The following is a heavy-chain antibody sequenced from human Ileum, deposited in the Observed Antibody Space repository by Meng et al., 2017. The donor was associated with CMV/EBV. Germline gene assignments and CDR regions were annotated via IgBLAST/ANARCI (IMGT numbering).Heavy chain of an antibody. CDR1: GLTLNSYA. CDR2: ISGTGNSI. V-gene: IGHV3-23*01. D-gene: IGHD2-2*01. Sequence: GESLKISCGASGLTLNSYAMTWVRQAPGKGLEWVSTISGTGNSIDYADAVKGRFTISRDNSKNTLYLQMTSLRGEDSAVYYCAKDEVRYCSSSTCHYFDYCG. CDR3: AKDEVRYCSSSTCHYFDY. J-gene: IGHJ4*01.